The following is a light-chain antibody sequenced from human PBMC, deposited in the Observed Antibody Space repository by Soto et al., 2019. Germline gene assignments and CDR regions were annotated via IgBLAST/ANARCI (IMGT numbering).Light chain of an antibody. CDR3: SSYVGATTYV. CDR2: EGI. CDR1: SNTIGGYNV. V-gene: IGLV2-23*01. J-gene: IGLJ1*01. Sequence: QSALTQPASVSGSPGQSITISCTGSSNTIGGYNVVSWYQQHPGKAPKVIIYEGIKRPSGVSNRFSGAISGSTASLTISGLQAEDEADYYCSSYVGATTYVFGSGTKVTVL.